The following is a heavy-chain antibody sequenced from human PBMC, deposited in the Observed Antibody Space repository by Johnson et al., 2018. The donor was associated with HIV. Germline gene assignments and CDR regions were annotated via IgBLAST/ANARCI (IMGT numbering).Heavy chain of an antibody. CDR2: ISYAGSNT. J-gene: IGHJ3*02. V-gene: IGHV3-30-3*01. CDR3: ARATDQRLDAFDI. Sequence: QVQLVESGGGVVQPGRSLRLSCAASGFTFSSYAMHWVRQAPGKGLEWVAVISYAGSNTYYADSVKGRLTISRDNSKNTLYLQMNSLGAEDTAVYYCARATDQRLDAFDIWGQGTMVTVSS. CDR1: GFTFSSYA. D-gene: IGHD6-25*01.